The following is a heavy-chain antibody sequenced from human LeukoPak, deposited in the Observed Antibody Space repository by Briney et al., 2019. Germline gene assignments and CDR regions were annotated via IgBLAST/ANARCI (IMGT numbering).Heavy chain of an antibody. Sequence: EASVKVSCMHSGYSFTGYYMHWVRQAPGQGLEWMGWIYPNSGGTNYAQKFQGRVTMPRDTSISTAYMELNRLRSDDTAIYYCARGPRYFDYYGHYNCYYYMDVWGKGTTVTVCS. CDR3: ARGPRYFDYYGHYNCYYYMDV. V-gene: IGHV1-2*02. CDR1: GYSFTGYY. D-gene: IGHD3-9*01. J-gene: IGHJ6*03. CDR2: IYPNSGGT.